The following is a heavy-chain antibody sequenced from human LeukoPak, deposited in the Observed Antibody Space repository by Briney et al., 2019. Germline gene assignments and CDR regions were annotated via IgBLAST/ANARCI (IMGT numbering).Heavy chain of an antibody. V-gene: IGHV4-59*10. D-gene: IGHD6-13*01. Sequence: SETLSLTCAVSGGSIDTYYWSWVRHPAGKGLEWLGRIYDTGNKNYNPSLKSRVSMSIDTSRRQFSLKLYFVTAEDTAVYYCARTPAAGTNYYYYMDVWGKGTTVTVSS. CDR1: GGSIDTYY. J-gene: IGHJ6*03. CDR2: IYDTGNK. CDR3: ARTPAAGTNYYYYMDV.